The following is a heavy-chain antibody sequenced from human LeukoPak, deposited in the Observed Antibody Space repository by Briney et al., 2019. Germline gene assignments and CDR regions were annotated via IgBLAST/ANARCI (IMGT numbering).Heavy chain of an antibody. CDR2: INPNSGGT. CDR1: GYTFTGYY. CDR3: AIVMITFGGVIDP. D-gene: IGHD3-16*01. J-gene: IGHJ5*02. Sequence: ASVTVSCKASGYTFTGYYMHWVRQAPGQGLEWMGWINPNSGGTNYAQKFQGRVTMTRDTSISTAYMELSRLRSDDTAVYYCAIVMITFGGVIDPWGQGTLVTVSS. V-gene: IGHV1-2*02.